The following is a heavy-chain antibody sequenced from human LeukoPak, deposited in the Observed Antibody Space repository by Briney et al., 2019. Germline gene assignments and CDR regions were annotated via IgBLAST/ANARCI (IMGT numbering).Heavy chain of an antibody. J-gene: IGHJ3*02. CDR1: GDTFTSHG. Sequence: ASVKGSCKSSGDTFTSHGISWVRRAPGQGLEWMGWISALTGDTKYAQKFAGRVTMTIDRSTSSAYMEMRRLGYDDTAVYHCARVSGYVSSYIDIWGPGTMVTVSS. CDR3: ARVSGYVSSYIDI. CDR2: ISALTGDT. V-gene: IGHV1-18*01. D-gene: IGHD3-22*01.